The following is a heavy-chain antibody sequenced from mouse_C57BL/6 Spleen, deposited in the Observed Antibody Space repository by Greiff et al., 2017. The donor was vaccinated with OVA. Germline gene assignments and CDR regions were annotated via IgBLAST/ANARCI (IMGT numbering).Heavy chain of an antibody. V-gene: IGHV1-69*01. CDR3: GRGGDYGSSYVAWFAD. Sequence: VKLQQPGAELVMPGASVKLSCKASGYTFTSYWMHWVKQRPGQGLEWIGEIDPSDSYTNYNQKFKGKSTLTVAKSSSTASMQLSSLTSEDSAVLYDGRGGDYGSSYVAWFADWGKGTLVTVSA. CDR1: GYTFTSYW. D-gene: IGHD1-1*01. J-gene: IGHJ3*01. CDR2: IDPSDSYT.